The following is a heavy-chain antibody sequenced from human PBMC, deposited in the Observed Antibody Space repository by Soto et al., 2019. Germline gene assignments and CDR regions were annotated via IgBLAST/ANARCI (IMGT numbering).Heavy chain of an antibody. CDR2: VYGSGST. CDR1: GGSITGGGYQ. D-gene: IGHD3-10*01. Sequence: QLQLRESGSGRVKPSQTLTLECTVSGGSITGGGYQWSWIRQSPGKGLEWLGYVYGSGSTYFKPSLESRVTMSVNTSNNQFSLNLTSVTAADTAVYFCSRGEGRGGTFRFGFWGQGLLVTVSS. V-gene: IGHV4-30-2*06. CDR3: SRGEGRGGTFRFGF. J-gene: IGHJ4*02.